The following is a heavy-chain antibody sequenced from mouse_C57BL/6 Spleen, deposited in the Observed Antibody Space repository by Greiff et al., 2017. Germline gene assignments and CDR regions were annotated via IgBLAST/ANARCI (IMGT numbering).Heavy chain of an antibody. J-gene: IGHJ3*01. CDR3: ARGDTTEGFAD. CDR2: LYPRSGNT. Sequence: QVQLQQSGAELARPGPSVKLSFKASGYTITSSGLSWVKPRTGQGLEGIGELYPRSGNTYYNEKLKGKATLTADKSSSTAYMELRSLTSEDSAVYFCARGDTTEGFADWGQGTLVTVSA. D-gene: IGHD1-1*01. V-gene: IGHV1-81*01. CDR1: GYTITSSG.